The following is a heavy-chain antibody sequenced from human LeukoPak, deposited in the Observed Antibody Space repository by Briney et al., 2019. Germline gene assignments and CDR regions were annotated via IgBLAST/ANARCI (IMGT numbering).Heavy chain of an antibody. D-gene: IGHD2-15*01. CDR3: AKEIDTLGTNAFDI. J-gene: IGHJ3*02. V-gene: IGHV3-43*02. CDR2: INEDGGKT. Sequence: GGSLRLSCAASGFSFDDYPMHWVHQGPGKGLEWVSLINEDGGKTFYADSVRGRFTISRDNSKNSLSLQMNSLRTEDTALYYCAKEIDTLGTNAFDIWGQGTIVTVSS. CDR1: GFSFDDYP.